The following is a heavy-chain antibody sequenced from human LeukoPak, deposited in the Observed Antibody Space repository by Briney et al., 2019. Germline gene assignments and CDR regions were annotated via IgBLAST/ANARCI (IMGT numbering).Heavy chain of an antibody. J-gene: IGHJ4*02. D-gene: IGHD6-6*01. CDR2: IYHSGTT. CDR3: ARDRDSSSLLDY. V-gene: IGHV4-30-2*01. Sequence: SETLSLTCTVSGASVRSGGNYWGWIRQPPGKALEWIGYIYHSGTTYYNPSLESRVTISVDWSGNQFSLRLSSVTAADTAVYYCARDRDSSSLLDYWGQGTLVTVSS. CDR1: GASVRSGGNY.